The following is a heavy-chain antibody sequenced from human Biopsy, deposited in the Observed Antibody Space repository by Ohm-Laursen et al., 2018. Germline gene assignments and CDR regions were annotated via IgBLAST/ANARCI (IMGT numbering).Heavy chain of an antibody. D-gene: IGHD3-22*01. Sequence: SDTLSLTCTVSGDSISSYYWSWIRQPPGKGLQWIEYVYYTGSTDYNPSLQSRVTISVDTSKNHFSLRLRSVTPADTAIYYCARGRGYYSDRTVPGYFDLWGRGTLVTVSS. V-gene: IGHV4-59*01. CDR2: VYYTGST. J-gene: IGHJ2*01. CDR1: GDSISSYY. CDR3: ARGRGYYSDRTVPGYFDL.